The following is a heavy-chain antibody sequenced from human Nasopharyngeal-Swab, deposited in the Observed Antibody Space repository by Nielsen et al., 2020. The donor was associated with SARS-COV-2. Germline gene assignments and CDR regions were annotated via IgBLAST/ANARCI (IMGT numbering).Heavy chain of an antibody. CDR1: GGPISGYY. J-gene: IGHJ4*02. Sequence: SETLSLTCTASGGPISGYYWSWIRQPPGKGLEWIGYIYYSGSTNYNPSLKSRVTISVDTSKNQFSLKLSSVTAADTAVYYCARHVRSGVVVAAAYYFDYWGQGTLVTVSS. CDR3: ARHVRSGVVVAAAYYFDY. V-gene: IGHV4-59*08. D-gene: IGHD2-15*01. CDR2: IYYSGST.